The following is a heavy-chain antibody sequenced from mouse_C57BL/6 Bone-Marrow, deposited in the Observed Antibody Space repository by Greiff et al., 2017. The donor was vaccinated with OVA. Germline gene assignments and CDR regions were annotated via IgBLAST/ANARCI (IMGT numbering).Heavy chain of an antibody. D-gene: IGHD1-1*01. CDR3: ARGGSSPRGFAY. CDR2: INPNYGTT. CDR1: GYSFTDYN. V-gene: IGHV1-39*01. J-gene: IGHJ3*01. Sequence: EVQLQESGPELVKPGASVKISCTASGYSFTDYNMNWVKQSNGKSLEWIGVINPNYGTTSYTQKFKGKSTLTVDQSSSTVFMQLNSLTSEDSEVYYCARGGSSPRGFAYWGQGTLVTVSA.